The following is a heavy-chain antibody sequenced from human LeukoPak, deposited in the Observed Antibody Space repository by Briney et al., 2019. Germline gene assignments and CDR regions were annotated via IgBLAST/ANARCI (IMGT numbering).Heavy chain of an antibody. CDR1: GGSISSSSYY. CDR2: IYYSGST. Sequence: SETLSLTCTVSGGSISSSSYYWGWIRQPPGKGLEWIGSIYYSGSTYYNPSLKSRVTISVDTSKNQFSLKLSSVTAADTAVYYCASINSRGNYWGQGTLVTVSS. J-gene: IGHJ4*02. CDR3: ASINSRGNY. V-gene: IGHV4-39*07. D-gene: IGHD6-13*01.